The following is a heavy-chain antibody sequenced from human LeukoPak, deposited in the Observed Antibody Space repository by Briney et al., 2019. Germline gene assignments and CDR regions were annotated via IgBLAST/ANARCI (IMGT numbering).Heavy chain of an antibody. CDR3: ARQRIVVGSDALDI. CDR1: GGSISSYY. J-gene: IGHJ3*02. Sequence: SETLSLTCTDSGGSISSYYWSWIRQPPGKGLEWIGYIYYSGSTNYNPSLKSRVTISVDTSKNQFSLRLSSVTAADTAVYYCARQRIVVGSDALDIWGQGTMVTVYS. D-gene: IGHD3-22*01. V-gene: IGHV4-59*08. CDR2: IYYSGST.